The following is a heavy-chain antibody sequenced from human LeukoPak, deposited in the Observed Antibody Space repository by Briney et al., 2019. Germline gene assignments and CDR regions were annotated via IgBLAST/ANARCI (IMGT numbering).Heavy chain of an antibody. D-gene: IGHD2-15*01. CDR3: ARFVALYYYGMDV. J-gene: IGHJ6*02. CDR1: GGSLSSSSYY. CDR2: IYYSGNT. V-gene: IGHV4-39*01. Sequence: PSETLSLTCTVSGGSLSSSSYYWGWLRQPPGKGLEWVGSIYYSGNTYYNPSLKSRVTISVDTSKNQFSLKLSSVTAADTAVYYCARFVALYYYGMDVWGQETTVTVSS.